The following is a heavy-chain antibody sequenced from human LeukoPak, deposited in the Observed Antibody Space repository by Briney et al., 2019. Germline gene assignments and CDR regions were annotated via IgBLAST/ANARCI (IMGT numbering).Heavy chain of an antibody. CDR1: GGSISSGDYY. CDR3: ARGDYGGIAAAGTPYNWFDP. CDR2: IYYSGST. D-gene: IGHD6-13*01. Sequence: SETLSLTCTVSGGSISSGDYYWSWIRQPPGKGLEWIGYIYYSGSTYYNPSLKSRVTISVDTSENQFSLKLSSVTAAGTAVYYCARGDYGGIAAAGTPYNWFDPWGQGTLVTVSS. J-gene: IGHJ5*02. V-gene: IGHV4-30-4*01.